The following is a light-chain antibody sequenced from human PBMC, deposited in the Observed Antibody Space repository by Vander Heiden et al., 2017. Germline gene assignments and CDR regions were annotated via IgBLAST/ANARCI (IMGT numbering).Light chain of an antibody. CDR3: QQSYSTPGT. CDR1: QSISSY. Sequence: DIQMTQSPSSLSASVGDRVTITCRASQSISSYLNWYQQKPGKAPKLLIYAASSLQSGVPSRFSGSGSGTDFTLTSSSLQPEDFATYYCQQSYSTPGTFGQGTKLEIK. V-gene: IGKV1-39*01. CDR2: AAS. J-gene: IGKJ2*01.